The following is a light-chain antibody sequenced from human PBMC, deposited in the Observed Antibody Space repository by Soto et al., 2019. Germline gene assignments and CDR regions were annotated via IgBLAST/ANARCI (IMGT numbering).Light chain of an antibody. V-gene: IGKV1-5*03. CDR3: QHYNIYPLT. CDR2: KAS. Sequence: DIQMTQSPSTLSASVGDRVTITCRASQSVSSWLAWYQQKPGKAPKLLIYKASSLESGVPSRFSGSGSGTEFPLTISSLQPDDFATYYCQHYNIYPLTFGGGTKVEIK. CDR1: QSVSSW. J-gene: IGKJ4*01.